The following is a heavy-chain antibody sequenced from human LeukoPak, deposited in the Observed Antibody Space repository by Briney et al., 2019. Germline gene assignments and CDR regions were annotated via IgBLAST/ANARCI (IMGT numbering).Heavy chain of an antibody. Sequence: GGTLRLPCAASGFTFSSYGMSWVRQAPGKGLEWVSVISSSGSTIYYADSVKGRFTISRDNAKNSLCLQMNSLRAEDTAVYYCARDYYDSSGYHAFDIWGQGTMVTVSS. CDR2: ISSSGSTI. CDR1: GFTFSSYG. J-gene: IGHJ3*02. V-gene: IGHV3-48*04. CDR3: ARDYYDSSGYHAFDI. D-gene: IGHD3-22*01.